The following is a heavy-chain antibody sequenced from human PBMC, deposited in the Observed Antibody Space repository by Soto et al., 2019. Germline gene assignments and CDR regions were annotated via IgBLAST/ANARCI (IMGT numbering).Heavy chain of an antibody. Sequence: SETLSLTCTVFGGSISSSRYYCAWLRQPPGKGLEWIGSIFYSGSTYYNPSLKSRVTISVDTSKNQFSLKLSSVTAADTAVFYCARDSEGGYCSGGSCFSGLAYWGQGALVTVSS. CDR3: ARDSEGGYCSGGSCFSGLAY. CDR2: IFYSGST. J-gene: IGHJ4*02. CDR1: GGSISSSRYY. D-gene: IGHD2-15*01. V-gene: IGHV4-39*01.